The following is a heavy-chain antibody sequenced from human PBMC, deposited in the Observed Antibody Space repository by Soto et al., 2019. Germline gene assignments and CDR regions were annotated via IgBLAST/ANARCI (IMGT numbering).Heavy chain of an antibody. D-gene: IGHD6-6*01. V-gene: IGHV4-39*01. CDR1: GGSISSSSYY. CDR2: IYYSGST. CDR3: ARQPQIXARTSSLFYYYYYGMDV. J-gene: IGHJ6*02. Sequence: SETLSLTCTVSGGSISSSSYYWGWIRQPPGKGLEWIGSIYYSGSTYYNPSLKSRVTISVDTSKNQFSLKLSSVTAADTAVYYCARQPQIXARTSSLFYYYYYGMDVWGQGTTVTVSS.